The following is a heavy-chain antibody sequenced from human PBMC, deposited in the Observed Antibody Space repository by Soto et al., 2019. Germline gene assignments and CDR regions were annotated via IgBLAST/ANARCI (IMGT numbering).Heavy chain of an antibody. CDR3: ASPRGYSYGYNRYFDY. D-gene: IGHD5-18*01. J-gene: IGHJ4*02. CDR1: GGSISSSSYY. Sequence: QLQLQESGPGLVKPSETLSLTCTVSGGSISSSSYYWGWIRQPPGKGLEWIGSIYYSGSTYYNPSLKSRVTISVDTSKTQFSLKLSCVTAADTAVYYCASPRGYSYGYNRYFDYWGQGTLVTVSS. V-gene: IGHV4-39*01. CDR2: IYYSGST.